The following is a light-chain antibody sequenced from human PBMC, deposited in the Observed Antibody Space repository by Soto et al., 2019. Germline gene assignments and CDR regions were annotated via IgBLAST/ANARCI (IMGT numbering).Light chain of an antibody. CDR3: QQTNT. CDR2: DAS. CDR1: QSVSSRY. V-gene: IGKV3-20*01. J-gene: IGKJ4*01. Sequence: EIVLTQSPGTLSLSPGERATLSCRASQSVSSRYLAWYQQKPGQAPRLLIYDASPRATGTPNRFSGSGSGTDFTLPISRLEPEDFAVYYCQQTNTFGGGTKVAL.